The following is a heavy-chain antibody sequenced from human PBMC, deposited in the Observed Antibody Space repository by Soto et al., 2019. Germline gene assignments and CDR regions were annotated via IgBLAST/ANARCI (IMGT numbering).Heavy chain of an antibody. V-gene: IGHV1-69*01. CDR3: PSPAVTTPTKAHYYRMDV. D-gene: IGHD4-17*01. CDR1: GGTFSSYA. Sequence: QVQLVQSGAEVKKPGSSVKVSCKASGGTFSSYAISWVRQAPGQGLEWMGGIIPVFGTANYAQKFQGRVTIPPEESTCPAYGGLSSLRSEDTALYYCPSPAVTTPTKAHYYRMDVWGQGTTVTVSS. CDR2: IIPVFGTA. J-gene: IGHJ6*02.